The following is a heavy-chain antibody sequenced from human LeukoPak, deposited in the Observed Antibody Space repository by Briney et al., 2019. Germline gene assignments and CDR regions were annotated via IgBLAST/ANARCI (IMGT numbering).Heavy chain of an antibody. D-gene: IGHD3-3*01. CDR2: INGDGSTT. J-gene: IGHJ3*01. CDR1: GFSIRSCW. V-gene: IGHV3-74*01. Sequence: PGGSLRLSCAASGFSIRSCWMHWVRQAPGKELVWVSRINGDGSTTSYADSVGGRFTISRDNAKNTLYLQMNSLRADDSAVYFCASLVGGYYPPVEAFDVWGQGTMVTVSS. CDR3: ASLVGGYYPPVEAFDV.